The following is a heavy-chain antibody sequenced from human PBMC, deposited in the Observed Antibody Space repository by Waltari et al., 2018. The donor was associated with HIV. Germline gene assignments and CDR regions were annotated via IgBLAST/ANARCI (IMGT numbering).Heavy chain of an antibody. CDR3: VRGSGAGYGDFAHYFDS. CDR2: ISRTGGST. V-gene: IGHV3-11*04. D-gene: IGHD4-17*01. Sequence: QVQLVESGGGLVKPGGSLTLSCATSGFTFIDHYMSWCRQAPGRALECVSYISRTGGSTCYADSVKGRFTITRDNADNSLLLQMNNLRAEDTAIYYCVRGSGAGYGDFAHYFDSWGQGTLVTVSS. J-gene: IGHJ4*02. CDR1: GFTFIDHY.